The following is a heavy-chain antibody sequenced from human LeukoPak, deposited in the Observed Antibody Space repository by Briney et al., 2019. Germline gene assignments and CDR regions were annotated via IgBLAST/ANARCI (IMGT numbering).Heavy chain of an antibody. V-gene: IGHV4-4*07. J-gene: IGHJ4*02. CDR2: IFGSGST. Sequence: SETLSLTCTVSGGSISSYYWSWIRQPAGEGLEWLGRIFGSGSTNYNPSLKSRLTMSVDTSKNQFSLKLTSVTAADTAVYYCARGSGSYPPLDYWGQGTLVTVFS. CDR1: GGSISSYY. CDR3: ARGSGSYPPLDY. D-gene: IGHD3-10*01.